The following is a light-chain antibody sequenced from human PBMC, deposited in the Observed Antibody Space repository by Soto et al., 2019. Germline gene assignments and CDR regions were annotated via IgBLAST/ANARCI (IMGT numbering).Light chain of an antibody. CDR2: ENT. CDR3: GTWDTSLSRV. CDR1: SSEIGRHH. V-gene: IGLV1-51*02. Sequence: QSVLTQPPPVSAAPGEKGTISCSGSSSEIGRHHVSWYQQLPGTAPKLLIYENTKRPSGIPDRFSGSKSGTSATLGITGLQTGDEADYYCGTWDTSLSRVFGTGTKVTVL. J-gene: IGLJ1*01.